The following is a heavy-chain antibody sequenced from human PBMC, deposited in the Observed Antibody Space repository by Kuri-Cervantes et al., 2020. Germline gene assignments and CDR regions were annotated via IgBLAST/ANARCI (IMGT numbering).Heavy chain of an antibody. J-gene: IGHJ4*02. CDR3: ARCTVAGHFDY. CDR2: ISSSSTI. V-gene: IGHV3-48*02. D-gene: IGHD6-19*01. Sequence: GESLKISCAASGFTFSSYGMHWVRQAPGKGLEWVSYISSSSTIYYADSVKGRFTISRDNAKNSLYLQMNSLRDEDTAVYYCARCTVAGHFDYWGQGTLVTVSS. CDR1: GFTFSSYG.